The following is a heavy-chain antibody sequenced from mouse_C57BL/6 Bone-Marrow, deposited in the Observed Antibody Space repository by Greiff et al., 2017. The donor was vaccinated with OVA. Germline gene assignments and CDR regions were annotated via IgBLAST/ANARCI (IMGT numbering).Heavy chain of an antibody. CDR1: GYTFTSYW. CDR3: SRSGISTVEGDFAMDY. J-gene: IGHJ4*01. Sequence: VQLQQPGAELVKPGASVKMSCKASGYTFTSYWITWVKQRPGQGLEWIGDIYPGSGRTNYNENFKSKATLTVDTSSSTAYMQLSSLTSEDSAVFYFSRSGISTVEGDFAMDYWGQGTSVTVSS. V-gene: IGHV1-55*01. D-gene: IGHD1-1*01. CDR2: IYPGSGRT.